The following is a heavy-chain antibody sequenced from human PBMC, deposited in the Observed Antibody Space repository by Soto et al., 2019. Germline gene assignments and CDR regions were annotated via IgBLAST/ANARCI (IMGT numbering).Heavy chain of an antibody. CDR1: GFTFSSYA. Sequence: VGSLRLSCAASGFTFSSYAMSWVRQAPGKGLEWVSAISGSGTSTYHAESVKGRFTISRDNSKNTLFLQMNSLRAEDTAVYNCAKDSPYSASYKEDAFDIWGQGSMVTVSS. CDR3: AKDSPYSASYKEDAFDI. V-gene: IGHV3-23*01. CDR2: ISGSGTST. J-gene: IGHJ3*02. D-gene: IGHD1-26*01.